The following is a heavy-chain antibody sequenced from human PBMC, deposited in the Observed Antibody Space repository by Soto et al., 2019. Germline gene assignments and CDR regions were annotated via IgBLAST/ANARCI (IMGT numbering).Heavy chain of an antibody. D-gene: IGHD6-13*01. CDR2: IYYTGST. CDR1: GGYIGSGGYY. Sequence: QVQLQESGPGLVKPSQTLSLTCNVSGGYIGSGGYYWSWIRQHPGKDREWIGYIYYTGSTYYNRSRRSRVSMSVDTSKNQFSLKLTSVTAADTAVYYCARDRRSAHGTRGSIDPWGQGTMVTVSA. V-gene: IGHV4-31*03. J-gene: IGHJ5*02. CDR3: ARDRRSAHGTRGSIDP.